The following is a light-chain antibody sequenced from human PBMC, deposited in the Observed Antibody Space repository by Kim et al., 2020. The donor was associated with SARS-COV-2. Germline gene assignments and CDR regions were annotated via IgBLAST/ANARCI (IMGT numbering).Light chain of an antibody. CDR1: QSVLYSSNNKNY. Sequence: DIVMTQSPDSLAVSLCERATINCKSSQSVLYSSNNKNYLAWYQQKPGQPPKLLIYWASTRESGVPDRFSGSGSGTDFTLTISSLQAEDVAVYYCQQYYSTPLTFGGGTNVDIK. CDR3: QQYYSTPLT. J-gene: IGKJ4*01. CDR2: WAS. V-gene: IGKV4-1*01.